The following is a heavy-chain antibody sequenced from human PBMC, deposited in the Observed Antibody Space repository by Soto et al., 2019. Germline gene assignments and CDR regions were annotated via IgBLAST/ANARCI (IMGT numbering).Heavy chain of an antibody. Sequence: ASVKVSCKASGYTFTSYGISWVRQSAGQGLEWMGWISAYNGNTNYAQKLQGRVTMTTDTSTSTAYMELRSLRSDDTAVYYCASKVHNWQWVNWFDPWGQGTLVTVSS. CDR1: GYTFTSYG. CDR2: ISAYNGNT. J-gene: IGHJ5*02. D-gene: IGHD1-20*01. V-gene: IGHV1-18*04. CDR3: ASKVHNWQWVNWFDP.